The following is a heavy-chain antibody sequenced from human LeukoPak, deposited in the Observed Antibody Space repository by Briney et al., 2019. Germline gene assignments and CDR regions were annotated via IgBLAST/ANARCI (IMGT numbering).Heavy chain of an antibody. J-gene: IGHJ4*02. CDR1: GYTFTIYY. Sequence: GASVKVSCKASGYTFTIYYMHWVRQAPGQGLEWMGIINPSGGRIIYAQKFQGRVTMTRDTSTSTVYMELSSLRSEDTAVYYCARDGQDYGSGSYPDYWGQGTLVTVSS. CDR3: ARDGQDYGSGSYPDY. D-gene: IGHD3-10*01. CDR2: INPSGGRI. V-gene: IGHV1-46*01.